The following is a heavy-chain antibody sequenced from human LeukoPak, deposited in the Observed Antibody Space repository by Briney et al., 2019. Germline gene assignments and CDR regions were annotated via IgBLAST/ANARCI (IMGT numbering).Heavy chain of an antibody. CDR2: FDPEDGKA. CDR1: GYTLTELS. V-gene: IGHV1-24*01. D-gene: IGHD6-13*01. Sequence: ASAKVSCKVSGYTLTELSMHWVRQAPGKGLEWMGGFDPEDGKAIYAQKFQGRVTMTEDTSTDTAYMELSSLRSEDTAVYYCATVSLIAAAAYFDYWGQGTLVTVSS. CDR3: ATVSLIAAAAYFDY. J-gene: IGHJ4*02.